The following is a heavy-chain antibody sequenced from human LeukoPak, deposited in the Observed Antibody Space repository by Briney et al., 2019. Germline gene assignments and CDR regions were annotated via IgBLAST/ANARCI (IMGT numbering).Heavy chain of an antibody. D-gene: IGHD5-18*01. CDR3: AGMEALDSYGRFDY. CDR2: IYYSGST. Sequence: SETLSLTCTVSGGSISSYYWSWIRQPPGKGLEWIGYIYYSGSTNYNPSLKSRVTISVDTSKNQFSLKLSSVTAADTAVYYCAGMEALDSYGRFDYWGQGTLVTVSS. V-gene: IGHV4-59*01. CDR1: GGSISSYY. J-gene: IGHJ4*02.